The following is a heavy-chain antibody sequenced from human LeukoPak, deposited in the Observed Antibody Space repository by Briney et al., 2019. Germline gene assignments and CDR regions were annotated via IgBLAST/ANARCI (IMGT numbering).Heavy chain of an antibody. V-gene: IGHV3-73*01. J-gene: IGHJ4*02. CDR1: GFTFPGSA. D-gene: IGHD1-26*01. CDR3: AGQGATGY. Sequence: QPGGSLKLSCAASGFTFPGSAMHWVRQASGKGLEWVGRIRSKANSYATAYAASVKGRFTISRDDSKNTTYLQMNSLTTEDTAVYYCAGQGATGYWGQGTLVTVSS. CDR2: IRSKANSYAT.